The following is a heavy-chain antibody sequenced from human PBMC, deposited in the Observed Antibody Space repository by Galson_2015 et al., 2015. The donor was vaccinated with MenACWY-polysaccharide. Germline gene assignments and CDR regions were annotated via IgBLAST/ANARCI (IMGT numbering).Heavy chain of an antibody. J-gene: IGHJ4*02. V-gene: IGHV3-23*01. CDR3: AKSSQWGAVAVGSFDH. CDR1: GFSMTSYA. Sequence: SLRLSCAASGFSMTSYAVNWVRQAPGKGLEWVGVISGSGIDIRYADSVKCRFTISRDTSKSTLYLQMDSVRAEDTAKYYCAKSSQWGAVAVGSFDHWGQGTLVTVSS. CDR2: ISGSGIDI. D-gene: IGHD6-13*01.